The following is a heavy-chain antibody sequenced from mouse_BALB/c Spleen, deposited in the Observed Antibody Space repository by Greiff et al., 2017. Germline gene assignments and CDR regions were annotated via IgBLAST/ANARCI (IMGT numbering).Heavy chain of an antibody. CDR2: IRNKANGYTT. D-gene: IGHD2-14*01. V-gene: IGHV7-3*02. J-gene: IGHJ3*01. Sequence: EVQVVESGGGLVQPGGSLRLSCATSGFTFTDYYMSWVRQPPGKALEWLGFIRNKANGYTTEYSASVKGRFTISRDNSQSILYLQMNTLRAEDSATYYCARYYYRYDDGAWFAYWGQGTLVTVSA. CDR3: ARYYYRYDDGAWFAY. CDR1: GFTFTDYY.